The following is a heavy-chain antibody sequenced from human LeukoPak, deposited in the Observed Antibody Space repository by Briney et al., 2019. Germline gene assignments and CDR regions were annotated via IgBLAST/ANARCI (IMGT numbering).Heavy chain of an antibody. CDR3: ARDRYRNYYFDY. CDR1: GFTVCSNY. V-gene: IGHV3-30*19. D-gene: IGHD3-16*02. J-gene: IGHJ4*02. Sequence: GGSLRLSCAVSGFTVCSNYMSWVRQAPGKGLEWVAVISYDGSNKYYADSVKGRFTISRDNSKNTLYLQMNSLRAEDTAVYYCARDRYRNYYFDYWGKGTLVTVSS. CDR2: ISYDGSNK.